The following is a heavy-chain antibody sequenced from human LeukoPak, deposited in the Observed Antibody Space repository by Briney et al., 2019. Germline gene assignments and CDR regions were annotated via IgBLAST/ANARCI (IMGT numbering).Heavy chain of an antibody. J-gene: IGHJ4*02. Sequence: GGSLRLSCAGSGFTFSSYAMSWVRQARGKGLEWVSAISGSGGSTYYADSVKGRFTISRDNSKNTLYLQMNSRRAEDTAVYYCAKNRRNLSYFDYWGQGTLVTVSS. CDR3: AKNRRNLSYFDY. CDR2: ISGSGGST. CDR1: GFTFSSYA. D-gene: IGHD1-14*01. V-gene: IGHV3-23*01.